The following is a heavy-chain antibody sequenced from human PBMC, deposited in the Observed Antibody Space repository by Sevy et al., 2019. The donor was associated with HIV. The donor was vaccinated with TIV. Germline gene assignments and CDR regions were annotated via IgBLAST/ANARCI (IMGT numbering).Heavy chain of an antibody. CDR2: ISYSGST. V-gene: IGHV4-59*01. CDR1: GGSISGYY. Sequence: SEILSLTCTVSGGSISGYYWSWIRQPPGKGLEWIGYISYSGSTNYNPSLKSRVTISVDTSKNEFSLKLSSVTAADTAVYYCARSRVITGTFDYWGQGTLVTVSS. CDR3: ARSRVITGTFDY. D-gene: IGHD1-20*01. J-gene: IGHJ4*02.